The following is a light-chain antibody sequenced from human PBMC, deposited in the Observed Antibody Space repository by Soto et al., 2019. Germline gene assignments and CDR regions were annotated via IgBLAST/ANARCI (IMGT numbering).Light chain of an antibody. J-gene: IGKJ4*01. CDR2: GAS. Sequence: EIVMTQSPGTLSVSPGERATLSCGASQSVSSNLAWYQQQHGQAPRLLIYGASTRATGIPARFSGRGAGTVFTLISSSVQSEYFAVYYCQQYNSLVTFGGGTKVEIK. CDR3: QQYNSLVT. V-gene: IGKV3D-15*01. CDR1: QSVSSN.